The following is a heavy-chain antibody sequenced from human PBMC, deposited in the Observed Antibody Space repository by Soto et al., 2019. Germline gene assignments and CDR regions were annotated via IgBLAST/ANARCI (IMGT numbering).Heavy chain of an antibody. V-gene: IGHV3-30*18. D-gene: IGHD5-12*01. CDR2: ISYDGSNK. J-gene: IGHJ6*02. CDR1: GFTFSSYG. Sequence: PGGSLRLSCAASGFTFSSYGMHWVRQAPGKGLEWVAVISYDGSNKYYADSVKGRFTISRDNSKNTLYLQMNSLRAEDTAVYYCAKDFERKRGYSGYKPRGMDVWGQGTTVTVSS. CDR3: AKDFERKRGYSGYKPRGMDV.